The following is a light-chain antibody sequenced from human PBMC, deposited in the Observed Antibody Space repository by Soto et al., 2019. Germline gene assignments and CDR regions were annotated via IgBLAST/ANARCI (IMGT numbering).Light chain of an antibody. CDR2: KAS. Sequence: DNQMTQSPSTLSASVGDRVTITCRASQGIDDWLAWYQQKPGKAPKLLIYKASNLESEVPSRFSGRGFGTEFTLTISSLQPDDSATYYCQEYNSYFGGGTKVEIK. CDR1: QGIDDW. V-gene: IGKV1-5*03. J-gene: IGKJ4*01. CDR3: QEYNSY.